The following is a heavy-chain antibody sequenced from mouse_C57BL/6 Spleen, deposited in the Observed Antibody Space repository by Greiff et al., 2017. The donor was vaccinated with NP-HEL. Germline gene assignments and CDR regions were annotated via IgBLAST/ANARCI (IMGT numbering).Heavy chain of an antibody. CDR1: GFSFNTYA. D-gene: IGHD3-1*01. Sequence: EVQLVESGGGLVQPKGSLKLSCAASGFSFNTYAMNWVRQAPGKGLEWVARIRSKSNNYATYYAESVKDRFTISRDDSESMLYLQMSTLKTEDTAMYYCVRAHAYAMDYWGQGTSVTVSS. J-gene: IGHJ4*01. CDR2: IRSKSNNYAT. V-gene: IGHV10-1*01. CDR3: VRAHAYAMDY.